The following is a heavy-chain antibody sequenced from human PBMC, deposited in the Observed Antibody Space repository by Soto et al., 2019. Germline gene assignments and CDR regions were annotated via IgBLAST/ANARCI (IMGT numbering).Heavy chain of an antibody. D-gene: IGHD3-9*01. V-gene: IGHV1-8*01. CDR2: MNPNSGNT. J-gene: IGHJ6*02. CDR3: ARRSDIWDYYYGMDV. CDR1: GYTFTSYD. Sequence: QVQLEQSGAEVKKPGASVKVSCKASGYTFTSYDINWVRQATGQGLEWMGWMNPNSGNTGYAQKFQGRVTMTRNTSISTAYMELSSLRSEDTAVYYCARRSDIWDYYYGMDVWGQGTTVTVSS.